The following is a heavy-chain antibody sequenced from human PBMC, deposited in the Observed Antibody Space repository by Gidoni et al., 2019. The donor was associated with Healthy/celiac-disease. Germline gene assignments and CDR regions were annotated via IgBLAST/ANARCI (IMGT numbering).Heavy chain of an antibody. CDR2: IYYSGRT. CDR1: GGSISSSSYY. CDR3: ARHGLGWYSGYDSSRGAFDI. J-gene: IGHJ3*02. D-gene: IGHD5-12*01. Sequence: QLQLQESGPGLVQPSETLSLTCTVPGGSISSSSYYWGWIRQPPGKGLEWIGSIYYSGRTYYNPSLKSRVTISVETSKNKFSLKLSSVTAADTAVYYCARHGLGWYSGYDSSRGAFDIWGQGTMVTVSS. V-gene: IGHV4-39*01.